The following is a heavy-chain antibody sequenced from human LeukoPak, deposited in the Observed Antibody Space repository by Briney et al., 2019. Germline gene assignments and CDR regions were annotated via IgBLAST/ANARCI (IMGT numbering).Heavy chain of an antibody. J-gene: IGHJ5*02. CDR2: ISAYNGNT. CDR3: ASSQLPGWFDP. V-gene: IGHV1-18*04. D-gene: IGHD1-1*01. CDR1: GYTFTSYG. Sequence: ASVRVSCKASGYTFTSYGISWVRQAPGQGLEWMGWISAYNGNTNYAQKLQGRVTMTTDTSTSTAYMELRSLRSDDTAVYYCASSQLPGWFDPWGQGTLVTVSS.